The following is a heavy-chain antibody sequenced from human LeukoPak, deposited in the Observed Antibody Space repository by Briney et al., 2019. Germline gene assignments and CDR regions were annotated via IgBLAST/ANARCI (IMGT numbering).Heavy chain of an antibody. J-gene: IGHJ3*02. CDR1: GYTFTSYY. V-gene: IGHV1-46*01. CDR2: INPSGGST. Sequence: WASVKVSCKASGYTFTSYYMHWVRQAPGQGLEWMGIINPSGGSTSYAQKFQGRVTMTRDTSTSTVYMELSSLRSEDTAVYYCATDLTIFGVVPRDAFDIWGQGTMVTVSS. CDR3: ATDLTIFGVVPRDAFDI. D-gene: IGHD3-3*01.